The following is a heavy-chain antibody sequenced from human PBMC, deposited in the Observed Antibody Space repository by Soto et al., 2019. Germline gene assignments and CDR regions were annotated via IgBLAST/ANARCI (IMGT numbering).Heavy chain of an antibody. CDR1: GGTFSSYA. J-gene: IGHJ3*02. Sequence: QVQLVQSGAEVKKPGSSVKVSCKASGGTFSSYAISWVRQAPGQGLEWMGGIIPIFGTANYAQKFQGRFTITADESTSTAYMELSSLRSEDTAAYYCAREKVLRYFQDAFDICGQGTMVTVSS. D-gene: IGHD3-9*01. CDR2: IIPIFGTA. V-gene: IGHV1-69*01. CDR3: AREKVLRYFQDAFDI.